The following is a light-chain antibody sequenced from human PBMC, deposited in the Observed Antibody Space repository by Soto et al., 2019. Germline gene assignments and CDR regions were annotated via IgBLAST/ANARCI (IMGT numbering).Light chain of an antibody. CDR1: QSVLYSSNSKNY. Sequence: DSVMTQSPDSLAVSLGERATINCKSSQSVLYSSNSKNYLAWYQQTAGQPPKLLIYWASTRESGVPGRFSGGWSGNDFTITISSLQAEDVAVYYCHQSFHTPFTFGGGTKV. CDR3: HQSFHTPFT. CDR2: WAS. J-gene: IGKJ4*01. V-gene: IGKV4-1*01.